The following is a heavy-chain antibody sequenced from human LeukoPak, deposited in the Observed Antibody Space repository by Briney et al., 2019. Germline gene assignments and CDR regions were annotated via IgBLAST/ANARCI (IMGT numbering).Heavy chain of an antibody. V-gene: IGHV4-34*01. CDR1: GGSFSGYY. D-gene: IGHD3-10*01. CDR2: INHSGST. Sequence: SETLSLTCAVYGGSFSGYYWSWIRQPPGKGLEWIGEINHSGSTNYNPSLKSRVTISVDTSKNQFSLKLSSVTAADTAVCYCARRVPMVRPFDYWGQGILVTVSS. J-gene: IGHJ4*02. CDR3: ARRVPMVRPFDY.